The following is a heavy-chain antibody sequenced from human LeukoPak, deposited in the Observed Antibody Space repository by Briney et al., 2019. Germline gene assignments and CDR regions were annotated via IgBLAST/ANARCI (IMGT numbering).Heavy chain of an antibody. Sequence: SETLSLTCTVSGGSISSYYWSWIRQPAGKGLEWIGRIYTSGSTNYNPSLKSRVTMSVDTSKNQFSLKLSSVTAADTAVYYCARDQQLEFSYYYYYYMDVWGKGTTVTVSS. D-gene: IGHD5-18*01. CDR2: IYTSGST. V-gene: IGHV4-4*07. CDR3: ARDQQLEFSYYYYYYMDV. CDR1: GGSISSYY. J-gene: IGHJ6*03.